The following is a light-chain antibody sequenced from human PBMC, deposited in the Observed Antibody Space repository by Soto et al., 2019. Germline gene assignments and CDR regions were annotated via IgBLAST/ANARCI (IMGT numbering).Light chain of an antibody. J-gene: IGKJ2*01. CDR1: ESISPW. CDR2: GAS. Sequence: IQMTQSPSTQSSSLGDRVTITWRASESISPWLAWYQQKPGKSPKLLIYGASNLERGVPSRFSGSESGTEGTITISSLKTDDGSTYYCQQCNSFSYTFGPGTKVDI. V-gene: IGKV1-5*01. CDR3: QQCNSFSYT.